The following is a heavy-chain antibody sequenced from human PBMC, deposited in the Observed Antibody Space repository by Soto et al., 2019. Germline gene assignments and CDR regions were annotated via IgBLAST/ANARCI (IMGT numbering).Heavy chain of an antibody. Sequence: ASVKVSCKASGYTFTSYDINWARQATGHGLDWMGWMNPNRGNTDYAQNLQRIITMTRNTSISTAYRELSSLRSEDTSLYYCGRGLFHYYDSSGYFLGAQAFHYWGWRTMLTDS. CDR1: GYTFTSYD. V-gene: IGHV1-8*01. J-gene: IGHJ4*02. CDR2: MNPNRGNT. D-gene: IGHD3-22*01. CDR3: GRGLFHYYDSSGYFLGAQAFHY.